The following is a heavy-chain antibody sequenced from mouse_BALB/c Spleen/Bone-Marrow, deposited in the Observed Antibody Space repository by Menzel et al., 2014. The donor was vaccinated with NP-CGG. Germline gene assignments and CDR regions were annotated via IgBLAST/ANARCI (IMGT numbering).Heavy chain of an antibody. Sequence: VKLQESGAELVKPGASVKLSCKASGYTFTSYWMHWVKRRPGQGLEWIGEIDPSDSYTNYNQKFKGKATLTVDKSSSTAYMQLSSLTSEDSAVYFCARWLLQHYAMDDWGQGTSVTVSS. CDR1: GYTFTSYW. CDR2: IDPSDSYT. V-gene: IGHV1-69*02. CDR3: ARWLLQHYAMDD. D-gene: IGHD2-3*01. J-gene: IGHJ4*01.